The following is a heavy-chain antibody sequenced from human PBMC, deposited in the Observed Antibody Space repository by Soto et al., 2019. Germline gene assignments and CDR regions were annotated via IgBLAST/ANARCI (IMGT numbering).Heavy chain of an antibody. V-gene: IGHV4-61*01. CDR3: ARDSLALFDS. CDR1: DGSVSSGSYY. Sequence: SETLSLTCTVSDGSVSSGSYYWTWIRQPPGKGLEWIGYIYSSGSTLYNPSPKSRVIISVDTSMNQFSLKLSSVTAADTAVYYCARDSLALFDSWGQGTLVTVSS. D-gene: IGHD5-12*01. J-gene: IGHJ4*02. CDR2: IYSSGST.